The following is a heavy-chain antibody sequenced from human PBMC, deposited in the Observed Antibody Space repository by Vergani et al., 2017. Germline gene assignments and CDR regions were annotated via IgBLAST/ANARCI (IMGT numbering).Heavy chain of an antibody. D-gene: IGHD2/OR15-2a*01. Sequence: QVQLVQSGTEVKKPGASVKLSCKASGYTFEKYGINWVRQAPGQGLEWMGWISAHNGDPKYTRRLQDRITLTTDPSTATVYLELRSLRSDDTAVYYCARDFAGECNSDRCYTGGLWGQGTLVTVSS. CDR2: ISAHNGDP. J-gene: IGHJ4*02. CDR1: GYTFEKYG. CDR3: ARDFAGECNSDRCYTGGL. V-gene: IGHV1-18*01.